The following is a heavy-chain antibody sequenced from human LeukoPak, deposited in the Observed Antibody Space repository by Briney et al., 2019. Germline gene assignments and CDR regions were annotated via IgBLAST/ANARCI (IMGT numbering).Heavy chain of an antibody. V-gene: IGHV4-4*07. CDR2: IYTSGST. D-gene: IGHD6-13*01. CDR3: ARDRYSSTGDASDI. Sequence: PSETLSLTCTVSGGSISSYYWSWIRQPAGKGLEWIGRIYTSGSTNYNPSLKSRVTMSVDTSKNQFSLKLSSVTAADTAVYYCARDRYSSTGDASDIWGQGTMVNVSS. J-gene: IGHJ3*02. CDR1: GGSISSYY.